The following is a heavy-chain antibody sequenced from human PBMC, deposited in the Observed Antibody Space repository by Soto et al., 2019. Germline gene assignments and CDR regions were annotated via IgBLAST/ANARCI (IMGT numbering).Heavy chain of an antibody. Sequence: ASVKVSCKASGGTFSSYTISWVRQAPGQGLEWMGRIIPILGIANYAQKFQGRVTITADKSTSTAYMELSSLRSEDTAVYYCARDLGIAAAGTFDYWGQGTLVTVSS. D-gene: IGHD6-13*01. J-gene: IGHJ4*02. CDR1: GGTFSSYT. CDR2: IIPILGIA. V-gene: IGHV1-69*04. CDR3: ARDLGIAAAGTFDY.